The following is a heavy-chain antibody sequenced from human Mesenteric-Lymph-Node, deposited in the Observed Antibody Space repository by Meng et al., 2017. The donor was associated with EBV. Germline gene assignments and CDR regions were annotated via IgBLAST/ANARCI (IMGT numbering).Heavy chain of an antibody. J-gene: IGHJ4*02. CDR3: ASTILVPGPDS. CDR1: GYTFTNYY. CDR2: IDPNSGDT. V-gene: IGHV1-2*06. Sequence: GQVVQSGTEGKKPGASVKVSCKASGYTFTNYYVNWVRQAPGQGLEWMGRIDPNSGDTDYAQKFQARVTMTRDTSIRTAYMELDSLRSDDTAVYYCASTILVPGPDSWGQGTLVTVFS. D-gene: IGHD2-2*01.